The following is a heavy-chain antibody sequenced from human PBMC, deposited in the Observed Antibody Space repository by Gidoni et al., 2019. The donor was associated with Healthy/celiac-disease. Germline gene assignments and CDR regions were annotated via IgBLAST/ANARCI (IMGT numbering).Heavy chain of an antibody. J-gene: IGHJ6*03. CDR1: GFTFSSYA. CDR3: AKGGYCSGGSCYNYYYYMDV. CDR2: ISGSGGST. D-gene: IGHD2-15*01. Sequence: EVQLLESGGGLVQPGGSLRLSCAASGFTFSSYAMSWVRQAPGKGLEVVSAISGSGGSTYYADSVKGRFTISRDNSKNTLYLQMNSLRAEDTAVYYCAKGGYCSGGSCYNYYYYMDVWGKGTTVTVSS. V-gene: IGHV3-23*01.